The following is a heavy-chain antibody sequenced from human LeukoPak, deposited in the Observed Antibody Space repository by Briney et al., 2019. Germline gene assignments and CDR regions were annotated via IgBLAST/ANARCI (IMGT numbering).Heavy chain of an antibody. V-gene: IGHV3-33*01. CDR3: ARGADQVIVVPTAEYFQH. CDR1: GFTFSSFG. J-gene: IGHJ1*01. CDR2: IWSDGSNQ. D-gene: IGHD3-22*01. Sequence: GRSLRLSCGASGFTFSSFGMHWVRQAPGKGLEWVAVIWSDGSNQYYADSVKGRFTITRGNSKNTLYLHMNSLRAEDTAVYYCARGADQVIVVPTAEYFQHWGQGTLVTVSS.